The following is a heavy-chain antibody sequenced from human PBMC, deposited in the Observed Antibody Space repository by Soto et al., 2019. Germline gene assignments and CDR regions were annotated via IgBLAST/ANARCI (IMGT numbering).Heavy chain of an antibody. CDR1: GGTFGSYA. J-gene: IGHJ6*02. CDR2: IIPIPGTA. D-gene: IGHD2-2*01. V-gene: IGHV1-69*01. CDR3: ARSQGSSTSLEIYYYYYYGMDV. Sequence: QVQLVQSGAEVQKPGSSVKVSCKASGGTFGSYAISWVRQAPGQGLEWMGGIIPIPGTANYAQKFQGRVTIAADESTSTAYMELSSLRSEDTAVYYCARSQGSSTSLEIYYYYYYGMDVWGQGTTVTASS.